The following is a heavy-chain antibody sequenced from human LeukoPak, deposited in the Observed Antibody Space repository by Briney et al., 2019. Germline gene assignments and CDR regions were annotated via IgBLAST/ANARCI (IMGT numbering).Heavy chain of an antibody. J-gene: IGHJ4*02. V-gene: IGHV3-49*03. CDR3: ARVDTAMVAGGGDY. Sequence: GGSLRLSCTASGFTFGDYAMSWFRQAPEKGLEWVGFKEYGGASEYAASVKGRFTISRENSKNTLYLQMNSLRAEDPAVYYRARVDTAMVAGGGDYWGQGTLVTVSS. CDR1: GFTFGDYA. CDR2: KEYGGAS. D-gene: IGHD5-18*01.